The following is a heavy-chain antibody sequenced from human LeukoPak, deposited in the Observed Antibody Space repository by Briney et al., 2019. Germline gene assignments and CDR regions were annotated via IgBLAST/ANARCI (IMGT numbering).Heavy chain of an antibody. J-gene: IGHJ4*02. CDR1: GGSISSYY. D-gene: IGHD3-22*01. V-gene: IGHV4-4*07. CDR3: AREFTAPPDSSGYLL. Sequence: SETLSLTCTVSGGSISSYYWSWIRQPAGKALEGIGRIYTSGSTNYNPSLKSRVNMAVDTSHNQYYLKLSSVHAANTAVYYCAREFTAPPDSSGYLLWGQGTLVTVSS. CDR2: IYTSGST.